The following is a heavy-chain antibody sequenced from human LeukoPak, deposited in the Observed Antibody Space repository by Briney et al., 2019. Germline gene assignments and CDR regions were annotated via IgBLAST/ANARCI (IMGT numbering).Heavy chain of an antibody. CDR3: VKLWLDGAFDI. V-gene: IGHV3-33*01. CDR2: IWYDGSNK. J-gene: IGHJ3*02. D-gene: IGHD5-18*01. Sequence: GRSLRLSCAASGFTFSSYGMHWVRQAPGKGLEWVAVIWYDGSNKYYADSVKGRFTISRDNSKNTLYLQMNSLRAEDTAVHYCVKLWLDGAFDIWGQGTMVTVSS. CDR1: GFTFSSYG.